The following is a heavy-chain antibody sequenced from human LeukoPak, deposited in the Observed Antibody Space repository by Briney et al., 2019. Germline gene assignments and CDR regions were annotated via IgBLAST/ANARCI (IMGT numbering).Heavy chain of an antibody. J-gene: IGHJ5*02. CDR2: INPNSGGT. Sequence: ASVKVSCKASGYTFTGYYMHWVRQAPGQGLEWMGWINPNSGGTNYAQKFQGRVTMTRDTSISTAYMELSRLRSDDTAVFYCARGGYSSGWYSVYNWFDPWGQGTLVTVSS. V-gene: IGHV1-2*02. CDR1: GYTFTGYY. CDR3: ARGGYSSGWYSVYNWFDP. D-gene: IGHD6-19*01.